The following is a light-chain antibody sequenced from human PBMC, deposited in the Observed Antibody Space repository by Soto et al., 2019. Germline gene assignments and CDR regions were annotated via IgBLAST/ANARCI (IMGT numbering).Light chain of an antibody. J-gene: IGKJ4*01. V-gene: IGKV3-20*01. CDR2: YAS. CDR3: NKYGSTRLS. CDR1: QSVRSNY. Sequence: EIGLMQTPDTPSLSPGTRATLPCRTTQSVRSNYLAWYWQKPGQAPRLLIYYASSRATGIPDRFSGSGSGTDFTLTIRRLEPEDCAVYDCNKYGSTRLSFDGGTRVDIK.